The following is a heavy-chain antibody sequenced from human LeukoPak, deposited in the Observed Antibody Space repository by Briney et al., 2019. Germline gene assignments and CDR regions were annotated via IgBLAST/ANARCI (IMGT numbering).Heavy chain of an antibody. CDR3: ARDRSTTVTYDAFDI. CDR1: GFTFSSYA. CDR2: IRQDGSEK. Sequence: PGGSLRLSCAASGFTFSSYAMSWVRQAPGKGLEWVANIRQDGSEKYYVDSVKGRFTISRDNAKNSLYLQMNSLRAEDTAVYYCARDRSTTVTYDAFDIWGQGTKVTVSS. D-gene: IGHD4-17*01. V-gene: IGHV3-7*01. J-gene: IGHJ3*02.